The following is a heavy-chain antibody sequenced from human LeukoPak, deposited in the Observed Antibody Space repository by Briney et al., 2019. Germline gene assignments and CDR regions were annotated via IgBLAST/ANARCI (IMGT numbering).Heavy chain of an antibody. Sequence: PGGSLRLSCAASGFTFSSYSMNWVRQAPGKGLEWVSSISSSNSYIYYADSVKGRFTISRDNAKNSLHLQMNSLRTEDTAVYYCAMGPPFDYWGQGTLVTVSS. CDR1: GFTFSSYS. V-gene: IGHV3-21*01. J-gene: IGHJ4*02. CDR3: AMGPPFDY. CDR2: ISSSNSYI. D-gene: IGHD3-10*01.